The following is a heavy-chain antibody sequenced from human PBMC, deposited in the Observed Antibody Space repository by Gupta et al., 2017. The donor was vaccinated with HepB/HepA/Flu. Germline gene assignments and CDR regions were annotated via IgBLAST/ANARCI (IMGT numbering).Heavy chain of an antibody. Sequence: QVQLVESGGGVVQPGRSLRLSCAASGFTFSSYGMHWVRQAPGKGLEWVAVISYDGSNKYYADSVKGRFTISRDNSKNTLYLQMNSLRAEDTAVYYCAKAIYDILTGAIFWGQGTLVTVSS. CDR2: ISYDGSNK. J-gene: IGHJ4*02. CDR3: AKAIYDILTGAIF. CDR1: GFTFSSYG. D-gene: IGHD3-9*01. V-gene: IGHV3-30*18.